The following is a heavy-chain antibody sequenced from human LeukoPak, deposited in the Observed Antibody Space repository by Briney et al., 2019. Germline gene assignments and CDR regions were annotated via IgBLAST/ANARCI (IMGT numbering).Heavy chain of an antibody. D-gene: IGHD1-26*01. V-gene: IGHV3-21*01. CDR1: GFTFSSYS. J-gene: IGHJ6*03. Sequence: GGSLRLSCAASGFTFSSYSMNWVRQAPGKGLEWVSSISSSSSYIYYADSVKGRFTLSRDNAKNSLYLQMNSLRAEDTAVYYCARDRTSVGATSRYYYYMDVWGKGTTVTVSS. CDR2: ISSSSSYI. CDR3: ARDRTSVGATSRYYYYMDV.